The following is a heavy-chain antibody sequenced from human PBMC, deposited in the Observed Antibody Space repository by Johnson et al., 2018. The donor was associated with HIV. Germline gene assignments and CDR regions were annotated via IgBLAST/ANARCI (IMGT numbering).Heavy chain of an antibody. CDR1: GFTFSSYA. CDR2: ISYDGSNK. V-gene: IGHV3-30-3*01. D-gene: IGHD3-22*01. CDR3: ARDYYDLPWGYDAFDI. Sequence: QEKLVESGGGVVQPGRSLRLSCAASGFTFSSYAMHWVRQAPGKGLEWVAVISYDGSNKYYADSVKGRFTISRDNSKNTLYLQMNSLRAEDTAVYYCARDYYDLPWGYDAFDIWGQGTMVTVSS. J-gene: IGHJ3*02.